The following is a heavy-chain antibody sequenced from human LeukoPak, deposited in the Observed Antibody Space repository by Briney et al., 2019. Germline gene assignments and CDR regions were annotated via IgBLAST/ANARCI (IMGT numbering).Heavy chain of an antibody. CDR2: IIPILGIA. D-gene: IGHD3-22*01. CDR3: ARWYYDSSGYVLDY. J-gene: IGHJ4*02. Sequence: GASVKVSCKASGYTFTSYGISWVRQAPGQGLEWMGRIIPILGIANYAQKFQGRVTITADKSTSTAYMELSSLRSEDTAVYYCARWYYDSSGYVLDYWGQGTLVTVSS. CDR1: GYTFTSYG. V-gene: IGHV1-69*04.